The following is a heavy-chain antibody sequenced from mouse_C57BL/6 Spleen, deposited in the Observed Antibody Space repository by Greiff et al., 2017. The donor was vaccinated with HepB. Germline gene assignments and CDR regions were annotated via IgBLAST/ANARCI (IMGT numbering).Heavy chain of an antibody. D-gene: IGHD2-4*01. CDR3: AHYDYYYAMDY. V-gene: IGHV10-1*01. CDR1: GFSFNTYA. J-gene: IGHJ4*01. Sequence: EVQGVESGGGLVQPKGSLKLSCAASGFSFNTYAMNWVRQAPGKGVEWVARIRSKSNNYATYYADSVKDRFTISRDDSESMLYLQMNNLKTEDTAMYYFAHYDYYYAMDYLGQGTSVTVAS. CDR2: IRSKSNNYAT.